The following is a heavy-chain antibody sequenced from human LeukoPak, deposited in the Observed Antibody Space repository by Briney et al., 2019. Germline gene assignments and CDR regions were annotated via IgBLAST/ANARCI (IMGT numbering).Heavy chain of an antibody. CDR1: GGSISSSIYY. D-gene: IGHD1-26*01. Sequence: SETLSLTCTVSGGSISSSIYYWGWIRQPPGKGLEWIGSIFYSGSTYYNSSLKSRVIISVDTSRNQLSLKLTSVTAADTAVYYCAKEVVGPWGQGTLVTVSS. CDR3: AKEVVGP. J-gene: IGHJ5*02. V-gene: IGHV4-39*07. CDR2: IFYSGST.